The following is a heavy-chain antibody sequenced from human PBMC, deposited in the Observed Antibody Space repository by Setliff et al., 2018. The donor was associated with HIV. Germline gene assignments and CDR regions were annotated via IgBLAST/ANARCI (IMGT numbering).Heavy chain of an antibody. CDR2: INHSGNT. D-gene: IGHD5-18*01. J-gene: IGHJ4*02. CDR3: ARMDTSYRSLEY. CDR1: SGSFSTYY. Sequence: PSETLSLTCAVYSGSFSTYYWTWIRQPPGKGLEWIGEINHSGNTNYNPSLKSRVTMSVDTSKNQFSLKLNSVTAADTAVYYCARMDTSYRSLEYWGQGTLVTVSS. V-gene: IGHV4-34*01.